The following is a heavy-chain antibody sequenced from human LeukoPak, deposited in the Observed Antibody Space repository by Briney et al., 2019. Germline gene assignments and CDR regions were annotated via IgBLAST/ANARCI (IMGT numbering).Heavy chain of an antibody. Sequence: ASVKVSCKASGYTFTSYVIHWVRQAPGQRLEWMGWINAVNGNTKYSQEFQDRVTITRDTSASTVYMELSSLRSGDMAVYYCARARYETRIWPKSRYDYYHYMDVWGKGTTVTVSS. J-gene: IGHJ6*03. CDR1: GYTFTSYV. CDR3: ARARYETRIWPKSRYDYYHYMDV. D-gene: IGHD2-15*01. V-gene: IGHV1-3*03. CDR2: INAVNGNT.